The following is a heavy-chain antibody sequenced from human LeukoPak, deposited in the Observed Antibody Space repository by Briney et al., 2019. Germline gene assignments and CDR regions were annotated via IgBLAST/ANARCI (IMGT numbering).Heavy chain of an antibody. Sequence: SETLSLTCAVSGGSIGSDNWWGWVRQPPGKGLEWIGEVYHRGVTNFNPSLKSGVTISVDKSKNHFSLKLSSVTAADTAVYYCASRKYYDSTGYFDFWGQGTLVTVSS. D-gene: IGHD3-22*01. CDR2: VYHRGVT. V-gene: IGHV4-4*02. CDR3: ASRKYYDSTGYFDF. CDR1: GGSIGSDNW. J-gene: IGHJ4*02.